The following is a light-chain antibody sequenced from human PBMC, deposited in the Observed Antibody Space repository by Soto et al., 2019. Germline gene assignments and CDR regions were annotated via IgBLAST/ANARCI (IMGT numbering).Light chain of an antibody. CDR3: QQSYSIPNT. CDR1: QSISRY. CDR2: AAS. V-gene: IGKV1-39*01. J-gene: IGKJ1*01. Sequence: DIQMTQSPSSLSASVGDRVTITCRASQSISRYLNWYQQKPGIAHKLLIYAASSLESGVPSRFSCSGSGTDFTLNISSLQPEDFETYYCQQSYSIPNTFGQGTNVDIK.